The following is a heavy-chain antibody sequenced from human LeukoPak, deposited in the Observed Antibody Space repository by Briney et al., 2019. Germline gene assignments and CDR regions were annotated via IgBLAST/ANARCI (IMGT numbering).Heavy chain of an antibody. D-gene: IGHD3-3*01. CDR2: ISYDGSNK. CDR1: GFTFSSYG. J-gene: IGHJ3*02. V-gene: IGHV3-30*18. CDR3: AKVSGGSPGAFDI. Sequence: GGSLRLSCAASGFTFSSYGMHWVRQAPGKGLEWVAVISYDGSNKYYADSVKGRFTISRDNSKNTLYLQMNSLRAEDTAVYYCAKVSGGSPGAFDIWGQGTMVTVSS.